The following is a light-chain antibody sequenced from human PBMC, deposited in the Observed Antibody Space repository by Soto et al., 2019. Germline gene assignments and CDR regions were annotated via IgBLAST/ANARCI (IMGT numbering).Light chain of an antibody. CDR2: EVS. CDR1: SSDVGGYKY. J-gene: IGLJ2*01. V-gene: IGLV2-14*03. CDR3: SSYTSESAYVV. Sequence: QSALTQPASVSGSPGQSITISCTGTSSDVGGYKYVSWYQQHPGKAPKLIIYEVSNGPSGVSNRFSGSKSGNTASLTISGLQAEDEGDYYCSSYTSESAYVVFGGGTKLTVL.